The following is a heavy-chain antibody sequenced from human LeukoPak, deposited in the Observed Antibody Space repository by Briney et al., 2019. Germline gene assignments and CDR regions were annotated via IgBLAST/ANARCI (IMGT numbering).Heavy chain of an antibody. Sequence: SETLSLTCTVSGGSISSSSYYWGWIRRPPGKGLVWIGSICYSGSTSYNPSLKSRVTISVDTSKNQFSLKLSSVTAADTAVYYCARPAVGIWGQGTMVTVSS. CDR1: GGSISSSSYY. V-gene: IGHV4-39*01. D-gene: IGHD4-23*01. CDR3: ARPAVGI. CDR2: ICYSGST. J-gene: IGHJ3*02.